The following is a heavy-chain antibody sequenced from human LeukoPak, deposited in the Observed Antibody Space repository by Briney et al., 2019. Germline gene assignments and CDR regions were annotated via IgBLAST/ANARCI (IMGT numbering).Heavy chain of an antibody. D-gene: IGHD3-3*01. CDR2: IYYSGST. J-gene: IGHJ4*02. Sequence: SEILSLTCTVSGGSISSHYWSWIRQPPGKGLEWIGYIYYSGSTNYNPSLKSRVTISVDTSKNQFSLKLSSVTAADTAVYYCARGAGSDFWSGYYRDYFDYWGQGTLVTVSS. V-gene: IGHV4-59*11. CDR3: ARGAGSDFWSGYYRDYFDY. CDR1: GGSISSHY.